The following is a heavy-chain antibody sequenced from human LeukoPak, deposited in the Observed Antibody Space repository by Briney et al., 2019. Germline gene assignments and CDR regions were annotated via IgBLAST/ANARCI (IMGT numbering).Heavy chain of an antibody. CDR2: IYYSGSI. CDR1: GGSVSSYY. V-gene: IGHV4-59*02. CDR3: ARGTDRWFGELS. J-gene: IGHJ5*02. D-gene: IGHD3-10*01. Sequence: SETLSLTCTVSGGSVSSYYWSWIRQPTGKGLEWIGFIYYSGSINYNPSLKSRVTISVDTSKNQVSLKLSSVTAADAAVYYCARGTDRWFGELSWGQGTLVTVSS.